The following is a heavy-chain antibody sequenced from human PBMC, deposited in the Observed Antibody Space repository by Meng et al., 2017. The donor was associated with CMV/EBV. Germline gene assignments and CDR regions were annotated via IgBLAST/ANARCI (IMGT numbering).Heavy chain of an antibody. J-gene: IGHJ4*02. CDR2: IYWDDDK. CDR3: AHRGSYGYHGY. Sequence: AFGPTLENPSPTLTLTSTFTGFSLSTSGGGVGWIRQPPGKSLEWLALIYWDDDKRYSPSLKSRLTITTDTSKNQVVLTMTNMDPVDTATYYCAHRGSYGYHGYWGQGTLVTVSS. CDR1: GFSLSTSGGG. V-gene: IGHV2-5*02. D-gene: IGHD5-18*01.